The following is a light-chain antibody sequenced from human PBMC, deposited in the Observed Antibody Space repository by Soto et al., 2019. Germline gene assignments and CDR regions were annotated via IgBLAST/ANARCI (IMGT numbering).Light chain of an antibody. CDR3: QQYNNWWT. CDR1: QSVSSN. CDR2: GAS. J-gene: IGKJ1*01. V-gene: IGKV3D-15*01. Sequence: EIVLTQSPDTLSLSAGERATFSCWASQSVSSNYLAWYQQKPGQTPRLLIYGASNRATGIPARFSGSGSGTEFTLTISSLQSEDFAVYYCQQYNNWWTFGQGTKVDI.